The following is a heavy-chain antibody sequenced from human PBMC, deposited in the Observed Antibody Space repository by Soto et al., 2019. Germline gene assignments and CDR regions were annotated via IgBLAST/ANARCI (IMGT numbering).Heavy chain of an antibody. Sequence: EVQLVETGGGLIEPGGSLRLSCEVTGFSVSYNSMTWVRQAPGEGLEWVSVIYSGGSTYYADSVKGRFTISRDASKKMVYLQMNSLSPEDTAVYYCARDAVYSDILTGSPRGHGMDVWGQWTTVTVSS. CDR2: IYSGGST. D-gene: IGHD3-9*01. CDR3: ARDAVYSDILTGSPRGHGMDV. CDR1: GFSVSYNS. J-gene: IGHJ6*02. V-gene: IGHV3-53*02.